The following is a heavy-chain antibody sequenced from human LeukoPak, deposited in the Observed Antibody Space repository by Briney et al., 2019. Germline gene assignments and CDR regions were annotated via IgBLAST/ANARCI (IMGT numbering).Heavy chain of an antibody. Sequence: SETLSLTCTVSGGSISSSSYYWGWIRQHPGKGLEWIGYIYYSGSTYYNPSLKSRVTISVDTSKNQFSLKLSSVTAADTAVYYCARSGYIVVVTALYAFDIWGQGTMVTVSS. V-gene: IGHV4-31*03. CDR2: IYYSGST. CDR3: ARSGYIVVVTALYAFDI. J-gene: IGHJ3*02. CDR1: GGSISSSSYY. D-gene: IGHD2-21*02.